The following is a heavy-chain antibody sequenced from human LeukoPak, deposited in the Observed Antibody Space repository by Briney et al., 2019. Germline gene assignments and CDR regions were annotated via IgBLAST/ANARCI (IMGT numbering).Heavy chain of an antibody. V-gene: IGHV4-39*01. J-gene: IGHJ4*02. CDR2: IYYSGST. CDR1: GGSISSGSYY. CDR3: ARQYQFSGGFGY. Sequence: SETLSLTCTVSGGSISSGSYYWSWIRQPAGKGLKWIGSIYYSGSTYYNPSLKSRVTISVDTSKNQFSLKLSSVTAADTAVYYCARQYQFSGGFGYWGQGTLVTVSS. D-gene: IGHD3-10*01.